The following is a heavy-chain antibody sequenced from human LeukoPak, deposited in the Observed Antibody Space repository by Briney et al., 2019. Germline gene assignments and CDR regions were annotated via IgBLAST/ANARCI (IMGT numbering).Heavy chain of an antibody. D-gene: IGHD6-13*01. V-gene: IGHV3-66*01. CDR2: IYVDGST. Sequence: GGSLRLSCAASGISVSSNYMSWVRQAPGKGLQWVSVIYVDGSTYYADSVKGRITISRDNSRNTLYLQMNSLRAEDTAVYYCARDRGVYSRTLEDWGQGTLVSVSS. CDR3: ARDRGVYSRTLED. J-gene: IGHJ4*02. CDR1: GISVSSNY.